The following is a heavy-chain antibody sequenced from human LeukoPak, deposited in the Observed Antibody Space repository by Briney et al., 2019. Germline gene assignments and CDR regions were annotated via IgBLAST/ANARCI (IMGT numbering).Heavy chain of an antibody. CDR3: ARDDIGSGRSGTFYYYMDV. CDR1: GFTFSDYN. V-gene: IGHV3-21*01. J-gene: IGHJ6*03. D-gene: IGHD3-10*01. Sequence: PGRSLRLSCAATGFTFSDYNMNWVRQAPGKGLEWVSSISSSSTYIYYADSLKGRFTISRDNAKNSLYLQMNSLRAEDTAVYYCARDDIGSGRSGTFYYYMDVWGKGTTVTVSS. CDR2: ISSSSTYI.